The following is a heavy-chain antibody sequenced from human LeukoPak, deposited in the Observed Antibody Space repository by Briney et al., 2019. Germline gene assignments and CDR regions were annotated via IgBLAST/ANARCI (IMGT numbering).Heavy chain of an antibody. CDR1: GGSISSSSYY. D-gene: IGHD6-19*01. V-gene: IGHV4-39*07. CDR3: ASTLQWLAFDY. Sequence: PSETLSLTCTVSGGSISSSSYYWGWIRQPPGKGLEWIGSIYYSGSTNYNPSLRSRVTVSVDTSKNQISLKLSSVTAADTAVYYCASTLQWLAFDYWGQGTLVTVSS. CDR2: IYYSGST. J-gene: IGHJ4*02.